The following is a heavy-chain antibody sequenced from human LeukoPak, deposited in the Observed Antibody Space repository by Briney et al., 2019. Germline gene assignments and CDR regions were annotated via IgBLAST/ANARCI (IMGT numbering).Heavy chain of an antibody. D-gene: IGHD3-16*01. V-gene: IGHV3-7*03. CDR3: VRGGELVGTYFDH. CDR1: GFSFSSYW. J-gene: IGHJ4*02. CDR2: IRQDESER. Sequence: GGSLRLSCEGSGFSFSSYWMTWVRQLPGKGPEWVADIRQDESERYFADSVKGRFTISRDNAKKSVYLHMSSLRADDTAFYYCVRGGELVGTYFDHWGQGVLVTVSS.